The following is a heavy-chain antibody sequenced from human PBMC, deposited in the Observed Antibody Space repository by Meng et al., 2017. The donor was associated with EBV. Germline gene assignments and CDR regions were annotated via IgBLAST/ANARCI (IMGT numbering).Heavy chain of an antibody. J-gene: IGHJ5*02. Sequence: QVQLQESGSGLVKPSAPLSLTCTVSGGSVNNESYYWGWIRQPPGKGLEYIGHIYYTGSTNYNSSLKSRVTISLDKSKNQFSLKLTSLTAADTAIYYCARGDYTNYPRWFDPWGQGTLVTVSS. CDR2: IYYTGST. V-gene: IGHV4-61*01. CDR1: GGSVNNESYY. D-gene: IGHD4-11*01. CDR3: ARGDYTNYPRWFDP.